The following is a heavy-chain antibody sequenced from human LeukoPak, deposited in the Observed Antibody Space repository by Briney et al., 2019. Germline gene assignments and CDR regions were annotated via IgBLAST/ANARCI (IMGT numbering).Heavy chain of an antibody. CDR2: IYHSGST. V-gene: IGHV4-4*02. CDR1: GGSISSNNW. J-gene: IGHJ6*02. D-gene: IGHD6-13*01. CDR3: ARLHAAVVDYYYGMDV. Sequence: ETSGTLSHTCAVSGGSISSNNWWSWVRQPPGKGLEWIGEIYHSGSTNYNPSLKSRVTISVDKSKNQFSLRLNSVTAADTAVYYCARLHAAVVDYYYGMDVWGQGTTVTVSS.